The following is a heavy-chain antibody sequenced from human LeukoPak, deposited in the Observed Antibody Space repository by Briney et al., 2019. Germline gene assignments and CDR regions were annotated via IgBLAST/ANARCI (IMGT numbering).Heavy chain of an antibody. D-gene: IGHD6-19*01. Sequence: GGSLRLSCAASRFTFSDYYMSWVRQAPGKGLAWVSYMSSGGSTISYADSVKGRFTISRDNAENSLYLQMNSLRVEDTAVYYCARNGYTSGWYRNWGQGTLVTVSS. CDR3: ARNGYTSGWYRN. CDR1: RFTFSDYY. V-gene: IGHV3-11*01. CDR2: MSSGGSTI. J-gene: IGHJ4*02.